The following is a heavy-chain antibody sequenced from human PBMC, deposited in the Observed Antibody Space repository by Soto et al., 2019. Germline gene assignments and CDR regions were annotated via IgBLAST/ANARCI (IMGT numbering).Heavy chain of an antibody. CDR2: INHSGGT. CDR1: GGSFSAYY. CDR3: ARIGRESTSFYSWFDP. V-gene: IGHV4-34*01. J-gene: IGHJ5*02. D-gene: IGHD2-2*02. Sequence: PSETLSLTCAVYGGSFSAYYWSWILQPPGKGLEWIGEINHSGGTSYNPSLKSRVTISVDTSKSKFSLKLTSVTAADRAVYYCARIGRESTSFYSWFDPWGQGSLVTVSS.